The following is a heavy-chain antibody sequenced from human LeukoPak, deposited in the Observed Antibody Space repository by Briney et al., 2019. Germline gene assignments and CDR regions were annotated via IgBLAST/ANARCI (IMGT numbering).Heavy chain of an antibody. V-gene: IGHV4-61*02. CDR1: GGSISSGSYY. CDR2: IYTSGST. Sequence: PSETLSLTCTVSGGSISSGSYYWSWIRQPAGKGLEWIGRIYTSGSTIFNPSLRSRVTISIDTSKNQFSLKLSSVTAADTAVYYCARDHYYDILTGSIPFDYWGQGTLVTVSS. D-gene: IGHD3-9*01. J-gene: IGHJ4*02. CDR3: ARDHYYDILTGSIPFDY.